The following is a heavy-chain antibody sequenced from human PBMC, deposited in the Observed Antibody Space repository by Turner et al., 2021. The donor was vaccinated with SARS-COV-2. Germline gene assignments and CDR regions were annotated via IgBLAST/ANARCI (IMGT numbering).Heavy chain of an antibody. Sequence: QRQLLAAGSGLVKAPAILSLTCAVATGSISSSAYYWGWISQPPGKGLEWIGSFFYSGSTYYSPSLKSRITISVDTSKNQFSLNLSSVTAADTAGYYCARQVSILGRWLAPFDSWGQGTLVTVSS. CDR1: TGSISSSAYY. CDR3: ARQVSILGRWLAPFDS. D-gene: IGHD6-19*01. V-gene: IGHV4-39*01. CDR2: FFYSGST. J-gene: IGHJ4*02.